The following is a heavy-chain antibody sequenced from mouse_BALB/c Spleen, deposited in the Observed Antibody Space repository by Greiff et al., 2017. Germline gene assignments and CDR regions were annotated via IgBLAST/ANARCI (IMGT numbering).Heavy chain of an antibody. Sequence: EVQVVESGGGLVQPGGSRKLSCAASGFTFSSFGMHWVRQAPEKGLEWVAYISSGSSTIYYADTVKGRFTISRDNPKNTLFLQMTSLRSEDTAMYYCARGDIFYAMDYWGQGTSVTVSS. J-gene: IGHJ4*01. CDR3: ARGDIFYAMDY. CDR2: ISSGSSTI. CDR1: GFTFSSFG. V-gene: IGHV5-17*02.